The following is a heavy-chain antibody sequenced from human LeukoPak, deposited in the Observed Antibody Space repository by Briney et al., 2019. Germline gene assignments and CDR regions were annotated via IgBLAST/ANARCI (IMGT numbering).Heavy chain of an antibody. CDR2: INTNTGNP. Sequence: ASVKVSCKASGYTFTSYAMNWVRQAPGQGLEWMGWINTNTGNPTYAQGFTGRFVFSLDTSVSTAYLQISSLKAEDTAVYYCARGERPYSSSWLYSPAFDIWGQGTMVTVSS. CDR1: GYTFTSYA. D-gene: IGHD6-13*01. V-gene: IGHV7-4-1*02. J-gene: IGHJ3*02. CDR3: ARGERPYSSSWLYSPAFDI.